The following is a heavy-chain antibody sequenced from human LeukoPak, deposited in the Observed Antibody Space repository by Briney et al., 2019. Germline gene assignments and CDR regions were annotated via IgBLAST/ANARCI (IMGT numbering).Heavy chain of an antibody. Sequence: HPGGPLRLSCAASGFTVSSNYMSWVRQAPGKGLEWISVIYSGGGDTYYADSVKGRFTISRDNSKNTLYLQMNSLKAEDTAVYYCARESCTSTSCYVRWFDPWGQGTLVTVSS. D-gene: IGHD2-2*01. CDR1: GFTVSSNY. J-gene: IGHJ5*02. CDR2: IYSGGGDT. CDR3: ARESCTSTSCYVRWFDP. V-gene: IGHV3-53*01.